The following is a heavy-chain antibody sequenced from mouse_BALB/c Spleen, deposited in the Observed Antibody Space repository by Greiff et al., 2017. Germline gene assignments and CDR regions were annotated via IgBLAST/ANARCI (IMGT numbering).Heavy chain of an antibody. J-gene: IGHJ4*01. CDR3: AGGYDGGRYVYAMDY. D-gene: IGHD2-2*01. Sequence: EVQVVESGGDLVKPGGSLKLSCAASGFTFSSYGLSWVRQTPDKRLEWVATISSGGSYTYYPDSVKGRFTISRDNAKNTLYLQMRSLKSEDTAMYCCAGGYDGGRYVYAMDYWGQGTSVTVSS. CDR1: GFTFSSYG. V-gene: IGHV5-6*01. CDR2: ISSGGSYT.